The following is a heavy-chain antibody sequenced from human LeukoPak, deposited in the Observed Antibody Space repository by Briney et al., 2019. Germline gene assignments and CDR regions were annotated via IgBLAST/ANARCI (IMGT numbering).Heavy chain of an antibody. D-gene: IGHD2-2*01. CDR2: IWYDGSKS. CDR3: ARGPYCTSTSCYLDY. J-gene: IGHJ4*02. V-gene: IGHV3-33*01. Sequence: PGGSLRLSCAASGFTFSSYGMHWVRQPPGKGLEWVAVIWYDGSKSYYTDSVKGRFTISRDSPKNTLYLQMNSLRVEDTAVYYCARGPYCTSTSCYLDYWGQGTLVTVSS. CDR1: GFTFSSYG.